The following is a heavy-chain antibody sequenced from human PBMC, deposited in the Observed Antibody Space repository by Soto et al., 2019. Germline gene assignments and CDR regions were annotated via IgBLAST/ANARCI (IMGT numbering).Heavy chain of an antibody. CDR1: GGSFSSNNW. J-gene: IGHJ4*02. D-gene: IGHD1-7*01. CDR3: ASRDPGTSVDY. Sequence: SETLSLTCAVSGGSFSSNNWWTWGRPPPGQGLEWIGEIYRTESTNYNPSLKSRVTISLDKSENQFSLKVTSLTAADTAVYYCASRDPGTSVDYWGQGTLVNV. CDR2: IYRTEST. V-gene: IGHV4-4*02.